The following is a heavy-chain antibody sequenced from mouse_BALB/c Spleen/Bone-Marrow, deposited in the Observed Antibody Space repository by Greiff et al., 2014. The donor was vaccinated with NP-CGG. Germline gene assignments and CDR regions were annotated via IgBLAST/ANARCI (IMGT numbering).Heavy chain of an antibody. CDR1: GYTFTNYW. CDR2: IAPGSGST. Sequence: LVKPGASVKLSCKTSGYTFTNYWINWIKQRPGQGLEWLGRIAPGSGSTYYNEMFKVKAPLTVDTSSSTAYIQLSSLSSEDSAVYFRARERYGYDGWYFDVWGAGTTVTVSS. J-gene: IGHJ1*01. D-gene: IGHD2-2*01. CDR3: ARERYGYDGWYFDV. V-gene: IGHV1S41*01.